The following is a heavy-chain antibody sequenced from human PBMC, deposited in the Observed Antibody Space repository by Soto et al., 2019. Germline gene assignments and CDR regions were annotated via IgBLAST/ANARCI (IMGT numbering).Heavy chain of an antibody. CDR3: ASLDIVVVVAATHPGPRSNWFDP. CDR2: ISYDGSNK. J-gene: IGHJ5*02. Sequence: QVQLVESGGGVVQPGRSLRLSCAASGFTFSSYAMHWVRQAPGKGLEWVAVISYDGSNKYYADSVKGRFTISRDNSKNTLYLQINSLRAEDTAVYYCASLDIVVVVAATHPGPRSNWFDPWGQGTLVTVSS. V-gene: IGHV3-30-3*01. D-gene: IGHD2-15*01. CDR1: GFTFSSYA.